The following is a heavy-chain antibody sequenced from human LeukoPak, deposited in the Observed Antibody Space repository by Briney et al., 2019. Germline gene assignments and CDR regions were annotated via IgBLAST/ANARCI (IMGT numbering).Heavy chain of an antibody. J-gene: IGHJ4*02. Sequence: GGSLRLSCAASGFTFSSYAMHWVRQAPGKGLEWVAVISYDGSNKYYADSVKGRFTISRDNSKNTLYLQMNSLRAEDTALYYCAKDVMVRGAFDYWGQGTLVTVSS. CDR3: AKDVMVRGAFDY. D-gene: IGHD3-10*01. CDR2: ISYDGSNK. CDR1: GFTFSSYA. V-gene: IGHV3-30-3*01.